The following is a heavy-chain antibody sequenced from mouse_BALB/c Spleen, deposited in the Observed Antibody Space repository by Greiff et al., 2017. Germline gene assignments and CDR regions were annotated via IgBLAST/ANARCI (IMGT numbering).Heavy chain of an antibody. J-gene: IGHJ2*01. CDR1: GYTFTSYW. D-gene: IGHD2-10*01. V-gene: IGHV1-87*01. Sequence: QVQLKESGAELARPGASVKLSCKASGYTFTSYWMQWVKQRPGQGLEWIGAIYPGDGDTRYTQKFKGKATLTADKSSSTAYMQLSSLASEDSAVYYCARGLPENYYFDYWGQGTTLTVSS. CDR2: IYPGDGDT. CDR3: ARGLPENYYFDY.